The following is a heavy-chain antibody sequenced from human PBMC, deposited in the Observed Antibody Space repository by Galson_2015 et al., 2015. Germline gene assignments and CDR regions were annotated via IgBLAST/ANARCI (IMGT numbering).Heavy chain of an antibody. D-gene: IGHD4-11*01. CDR1: GYTFTTYW. CDR2: IDPRDSDT. V-gene: IGHV5-51*01. CDR3: ARQRDYTSDS. Sequence: QSGAEVKKPGESLKISCKASGYTFTTYWIGWVRQMPGKGLAWMGIIDPRDSDTRYSPSFQGQVSISVDASISTAFLQWSSLKASDTAMYYCARQRDYTSDSWGQGTLVTVFS. J-gene: IGHJ4*02.